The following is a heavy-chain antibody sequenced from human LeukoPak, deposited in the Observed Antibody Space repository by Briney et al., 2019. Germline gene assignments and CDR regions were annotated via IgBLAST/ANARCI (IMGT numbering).Heavy chain of an antibody. CDR1: GGSISGYY. V-gene: IGHV4-59*01. Sequence: SETLSLTCTVSGGSISGYYWSWIRQPPGKGLEWIGYIYYSGSANYNPSLKSRVTISVDTSKNQFSLKLSSVTAADTAVYYCARGREWEPKVFDYWGQGTLITVSS. CDR3: ARGREWEPKVFDY. CDR2: IYYSGSA. D-gene: IGHD1-26*01. J-gene: IGHJ4*02.